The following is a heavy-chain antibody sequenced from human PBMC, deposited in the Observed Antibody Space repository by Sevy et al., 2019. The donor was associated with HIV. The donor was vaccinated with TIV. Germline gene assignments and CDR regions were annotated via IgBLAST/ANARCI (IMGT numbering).Heavy chain of an antibody. D-gene: IGHD4-17*01. CDR1: GFTFSNYA. CDR3: AKRTDYGFSNWYFDL. J-gene: IGHJ2*01. CDR2: ISYDGTKK. V-gene: IGHV3-30*18. Sequence: GGSLRLSCEASGFTFSNYAMHWVRQAPGKGLDWVAIISYDGTKKYYADSVKGRFTISRDNSKSTLYLQMNRLRVDETAVYYCAKRTDYGFSNWYFDLWGRGTLVTVSS.